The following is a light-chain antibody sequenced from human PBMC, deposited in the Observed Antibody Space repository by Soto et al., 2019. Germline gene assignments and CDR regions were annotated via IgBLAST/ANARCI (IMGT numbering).Light chain of an antibody. Sequence: QSALTQPASVSGSPGQSITISCTGTSSDVGSYNLVSWYQQHPGKAPKLMIYEGSKRPSGVSNRFSGSKSGNTASLTISGLQAEDEAEYYCCSYAGSSAPVVFGTGTKVTVL. J-gene: IGLJ1*01. V-gene: IGLV2-23*01. CDR3: CSYAGSSAPVV. CDR2: EGS. CDR1: SSDVGSYNL.